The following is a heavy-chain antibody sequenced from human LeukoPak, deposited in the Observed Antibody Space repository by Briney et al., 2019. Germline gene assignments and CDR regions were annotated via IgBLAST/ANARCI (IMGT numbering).Heavy chain of an antibody. CDR1: GYSFTSYW. Sequence: GESLKISCKGSGYSFTSYWIGWVRQMPGKGLEWMGIIYPGDSDTRYSPSFQGQVTISADKSISTAYLQWSSLKASDTAMYYCARAPTVTWRGVSWFDPWGQGTLVTVSS. J-gene: IGHJ5*02. CDR2: IYPGDSDT. D-gene: IGHD4-11*01. CDR3: ARAPTVTWRGVSWFDP. V-gene: IGHV5-51*01.